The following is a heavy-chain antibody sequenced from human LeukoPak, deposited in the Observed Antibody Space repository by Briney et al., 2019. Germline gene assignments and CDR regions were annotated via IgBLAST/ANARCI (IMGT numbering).Heavy chain of an antibody. J-gene: IGHJ6*03. CDR1: GGSISSYY. D-gene: IGHD3-9*01. CDR3: AREKYYDILTGYPGYYYMDV. Sequence: PSETPSLTCTVSGGSISSYYWSWIRQPAGKGLEWIGRIYTSGSTNYNPSLKSRVTMSVDTSKNQFSLKLSSVTAADTAVYYCAREKYYDILTGYPGYYYMDVWGKGTTVTVSS. V-gene: IGHV4-4*07. CDR2: IYTSGST.